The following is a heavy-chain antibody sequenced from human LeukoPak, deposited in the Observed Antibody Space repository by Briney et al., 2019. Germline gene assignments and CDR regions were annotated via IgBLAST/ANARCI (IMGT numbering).Heavy chain of an antibody. D-gene: IGHD5-12*01. CDR1: GYSISSGHY. J-gene: IGHJ4*02. Sequence: SETLSLTCVVSGYSISSGHYWGWVRQPPGKGLEWIVSFYHSGSTYYNPSLKSRVTISVDTSKNQFSLKLSSVTAADTAVYYCAREGGSGSGYWGQGTLVTVSS. CDR3: AREGGSGSGY. CDR2: FYHSGST. V-gene: IGHV4-38-2*02.